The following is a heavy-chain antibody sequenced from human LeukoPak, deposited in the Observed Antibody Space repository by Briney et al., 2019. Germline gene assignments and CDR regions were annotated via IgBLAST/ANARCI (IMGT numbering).Heavy chain of an antibody. CDR1: GFTFSTYG. D-gene: IGHD2-2*01. CDR3: VKEGGYGVTTGLPATF. Sequence: PGGSLRLSCAASGFTFSTYGMHWVRQAPGKGPEWVAVISNDGSSKYYAESVKGRFTISRDNSKNTLYLQMISLRAEDTAVYYCVKEGGYGVTTGLPATFWSQGTVVTVSS. CDR2: ISNDGSSK. J-gene: IGHJ3*01. V-gene: IGHV3-30*18.